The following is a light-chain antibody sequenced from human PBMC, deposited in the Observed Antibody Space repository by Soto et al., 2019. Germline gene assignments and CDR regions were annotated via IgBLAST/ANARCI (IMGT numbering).Light chain of an antibody. CDR2: DNN. CDR3: GIWDSRLSAGGV. Sequence: QAVLTQPPSVSAAPGQKVTISCSGSSSNIGNNYVSWYQQLPGTAPKLLIYDNNKRPSGIPDRFSGSKSGTSATLGITGLQTGDEGDYYCGIWDSRLSAGGVFGGGTKLTVL. CDR1: SSNIGNNY. V-gene: IGLV1-51*01. J-gene: IGLJ2*01.